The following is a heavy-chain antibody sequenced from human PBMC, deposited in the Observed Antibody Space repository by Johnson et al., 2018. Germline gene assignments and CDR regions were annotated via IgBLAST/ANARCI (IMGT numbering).Heavy chain of an antibody. D-gene: IGHD5-24*01. CDR1: GGSFGGYY. V-gene: IGHV4-34*01. CDR2: INQSGST. CDR3: ARGQLAGQDYHYYYYMDV. Sequence: QVQLQQWGAGLLKPSETLSLTCAVYGGSFGGYYWSWIRQPPGKGLEWIGEINQSGSTNYNRSLKTRVTISVDTSKNQFSLKVGSVTAADTAVYYWARGQLAGQDYHYYYYMDVWGKGTTVTVSS. J-gene: IGHJ6*03.